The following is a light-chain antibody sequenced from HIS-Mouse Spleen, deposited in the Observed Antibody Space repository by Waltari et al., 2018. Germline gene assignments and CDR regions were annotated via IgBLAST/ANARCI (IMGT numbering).Light chain of an antibody. J-gene: IGKJ3*01. CDR2: AAS. Sequence: AIRMTQSPSSFSASTGDRVTITCRASQGISSYLAWYQQKPGKAPQLLIYAASTLQSGVPSRFSGSGSGTDFTLTISCLQSEDFATYYCQQYYSYRFTFGPGTKVDIK. CDR1: QGISSY. V-gene: IGKV1-8*01. CDR3: QQYYSYRFT.